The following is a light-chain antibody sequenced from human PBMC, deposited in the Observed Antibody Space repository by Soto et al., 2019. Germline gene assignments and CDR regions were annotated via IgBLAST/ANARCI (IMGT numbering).Light chain of an antibody. CDR3: QQYNSVPYT. CDR2: KAS. CDR1: QSISSW. Sequence: DIQMTQSPSTLSASVGGRVTITCRASQSISSWLAWYQQKPGKAPTLLMYKASSLESGVTSRFSCSGSGTEFSLTSSSLQPDDFATYYCQQYNSVPYTFGRGTRLESK. J-gene: IGKJ2*01. V-gene: IGKV1-5*03.